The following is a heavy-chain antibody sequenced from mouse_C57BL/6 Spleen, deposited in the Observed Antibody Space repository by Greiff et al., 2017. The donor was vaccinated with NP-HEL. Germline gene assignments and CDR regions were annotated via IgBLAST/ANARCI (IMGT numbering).Heavy chain of an antibody. CDR2: ISYDGSN. V-gene: IGHV3-6*01. J-gene: IGHJ1*03. CDR3: ARDYYGSSGDWYFDV. D-gene: IGHD1-1*01. CDR1: GYSITSGYY. Sequence: EVKLQESGPGLVKPSQSLSLTCSVTGYSITSGYYWNWIRQFPGNKLEWMGYISYDGSNNYNPSLKNRISITRDTSKNQFFLKLNSVTTEDTATYYCARDYYGSSGDWYFDVWGTGTTVTVSS.